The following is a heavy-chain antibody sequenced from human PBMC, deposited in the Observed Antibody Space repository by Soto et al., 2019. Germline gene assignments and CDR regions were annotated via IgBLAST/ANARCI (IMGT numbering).Heavy chain of an antibody. D-gene: IGHD6-19*01. V-gene: IGHV1-69*13. Sequence: AAGKVSCKASGVTFSSYAIIWVRQAPGQGLEWMGGIIPIFGTANYAQKFQGRVTITADESTSTAYMELSSLRSEDTAVYYCARAPPKYSSGSLDYWGQGTLVTVSS. CDR1: GVTFSSYA. CDR2: IIPIFGTA. CDR3: ARAPPKYSSGSLDY. J-gene: IGHJ4*02.